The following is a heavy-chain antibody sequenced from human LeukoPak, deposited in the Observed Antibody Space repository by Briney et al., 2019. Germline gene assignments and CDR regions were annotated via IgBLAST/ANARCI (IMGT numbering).Heavy chain of an antibody. CDR2: FDPEDGET. CDR3: ATAIYSGSYYKWFDP. CDR1: GYTLTELS. D-gene: IGHD1-26*01. Sequence: ASVKVSCKVSGYTLTELSMHWVRQAPGKGLEWMGGFDPEDGETFYAQKFQGRVTMTEDTSTDTAYMELSSLRSEDTAVYYCATAIYSGSYYKWFDPWGQGTLVTVSS. V-gene: IGHV1-24*01. J-gene: IGHJ5*02.